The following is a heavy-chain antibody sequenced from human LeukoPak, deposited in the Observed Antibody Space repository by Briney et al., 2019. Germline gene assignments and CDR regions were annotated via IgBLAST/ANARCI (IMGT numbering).Heavy chain of an antibody. Sequence: GASVKVSCKASGYTFTTYYMHWLRQAPGQGLEWMGWINPNSGGTNYAQKFQGRVTMTRDTSISTAYMELSRLRSDDTAVYYCARDSYGSGSYYNWGQGTLVTVSS. V-gene: IGHV1-2*02. CDR2: INPNSGGT. J-gene: IGHJ4*02. D-gene: IGHD3-10*01. CDR1: GYTFTTYY. CDR3: ARDSYGSGSYYN.